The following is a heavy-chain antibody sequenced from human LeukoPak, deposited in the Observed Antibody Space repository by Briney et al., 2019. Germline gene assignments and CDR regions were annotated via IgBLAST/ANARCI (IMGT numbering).Heavy chain of an antibody. Sequence: PSGTLSLTCTVSGGSISSNKYYWGWIRQPPGKGLEWIGSIYYSGSTYYNPSLKSRVTISVDTSKNQFSLELRSVTAADTAVYYCASLWPYQLSAFDIWGQGTMVTVSS. J-gene: IGHJ3*02. CDR1: GGSISSNKYY. V-gene: IGHV4-39*01. D-gene: IGHD2-2*01. CDR3: ASLWPYQLSAFDI. CDR2: IYYSGST.